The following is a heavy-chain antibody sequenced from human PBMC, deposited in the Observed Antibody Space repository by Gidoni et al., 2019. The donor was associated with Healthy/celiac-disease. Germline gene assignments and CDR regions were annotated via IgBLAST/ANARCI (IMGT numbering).Heavy chain of an antibody. D-gene: IGHD1-7*01. Sequence: QVQLVQSGAEVKKPGSSVKVSCKASGGTFSSYAISWVRQAPGQGLEWMGGIIPIFGTANYAQKFQGRVTITADESTSTAYMELSSLRSEDTAVYYCASVRADNWNSRATRYYFDYWGQGTLVTVSS. CDR3: ASVRADNWNSRATRYYFDY. J-gene: IGHJ4*02. CDR2: IIPIFGTA. CDR1: GGTFSSYA. V-gene: IGHV1-69*01.